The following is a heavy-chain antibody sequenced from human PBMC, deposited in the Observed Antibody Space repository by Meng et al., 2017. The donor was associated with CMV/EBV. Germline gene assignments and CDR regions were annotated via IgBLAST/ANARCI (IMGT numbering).Heavy chain of an antibody. CDR3: ARDSLTRDAFDI. CDR1: GGSFSGYY. J-gene: IGHJ3*02. V-gene: IGHV4-34*01. Sequence: SETLSLTCAVYGGSFSGYYWSWIRQPPGKGLEWIGEINHSGSTNYNPSLKSRVTISVDTSKNQFSLKLSSVTAADTAVFYCARDSLTRDAFDIWGQGTVVTVSS. D-gene: IGHD3-9*01. CDR2: INHSGST.